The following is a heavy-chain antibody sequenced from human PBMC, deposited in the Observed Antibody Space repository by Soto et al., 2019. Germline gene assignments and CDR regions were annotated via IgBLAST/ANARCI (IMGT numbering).Heavy chain of an antibody. D-gene: IGHD2-2*01. CDR3: VREIVVVPAADWNWFDP. Sequence: ASVKVSCKASGYTFTSYGISWVRQAPGQGLEWMGWISAYNGNTNYAQKLQGRVTMTTDTSTSTAYMELRSLRSDDTAVYYCVREIVVVPAADWNWFDPWGQGTLVTVSS. J-gene: IGHJ5*02. CDR1: GYTFTSYG. V-gene: IGHV1-18*01. CDR2: ISAYNGNT.